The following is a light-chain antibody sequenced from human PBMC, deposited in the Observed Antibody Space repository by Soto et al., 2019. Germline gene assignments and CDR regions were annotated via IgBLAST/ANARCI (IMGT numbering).Light chain of an antibody. J-gene: IGKJ2*01. CDR1: ESISTN. CDR2: GAS. CDR3: QQYRTWPPMYT. Sequence: MTQSPATLSVSPGERVTLSCRASESISTNLAWYQQKPGQAPRLLIYGASSRATGIPARFSGSGSGTEFSLRISRLQSEDSAAYFCQQYRTWPPMYTFGQGTKLQIK. V-gene: IGKV3-15*01.